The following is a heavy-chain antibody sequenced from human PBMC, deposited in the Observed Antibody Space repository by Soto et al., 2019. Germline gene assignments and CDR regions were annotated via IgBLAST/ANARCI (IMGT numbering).Heavy chain of an antibody. CDR2: IIPIFGTT. CDR3: ASSRPTEAYYYYSYGLDV. Sequence: QVQLVQSGAEVKKPGSSVKVSCTASGGIFSNYSINWVRQAPGQGLEWMGGIIPIFGTTHYAQKFQGRVTFTTDKSTSTAYMELSSLRSEDTAVYSCASSRPTEAYYYYSYGLDVWGQGTTVTVSS. V-gene: IGHV1-69*06. D-gene: IGHD4-17*01. CDR1: GGIFSNYS. J-gene: IGHJ6*02.